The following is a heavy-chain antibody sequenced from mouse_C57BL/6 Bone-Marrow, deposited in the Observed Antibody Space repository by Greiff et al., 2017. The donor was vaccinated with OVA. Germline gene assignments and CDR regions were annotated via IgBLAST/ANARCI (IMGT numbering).Heavy chain of an antibody. D-gene: IGHD1-1*01. CDR2: ISDGGRYT. Sequence: EVQVVESGGGLVKPGGSLKLSCAASGFTFSSYAMSWVRQTPEKRLEWVATISDGGRYTYYPDNVKGLFTISRDNAKNNRYLQMSHLKSEDKAMYYCARITTVVFDYWGQGTTLTVSS. CDR1: GFTFSSYA. J-gene: IGHJ2*01. V-gene: IGHV5-4*01. CDR3: ARITTVVFDY.